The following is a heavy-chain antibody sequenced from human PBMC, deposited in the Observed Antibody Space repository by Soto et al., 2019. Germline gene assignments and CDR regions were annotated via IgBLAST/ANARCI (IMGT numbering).Heavy chain of an antibody. D-gene: IGHD1-1*01. CDR3: TTGGLEPFDF. V-gene: IGHV3-74*01. Sequence: GGSLRLSCAASGFTFGKYWMHWVRQAPGKGLVWVSRINDYATTINYADSVKGRFTISRDNAKNTLYLQMNSLKVEDTAVYYCTTGGLEPFDFWGQGALVTVSS. CDR1: GFTFGKYW. CDR2: INDYATTI. J-gene: IGHJ4*02.